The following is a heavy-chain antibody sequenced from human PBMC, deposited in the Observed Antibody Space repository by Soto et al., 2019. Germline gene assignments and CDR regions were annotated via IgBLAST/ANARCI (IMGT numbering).Heavy chain of an antibody. V-gene: IGHV3-13*01. CDR1: GFTFSSYD. CDR2: IGTAGDT. Sequence: GGSLRLSCAASGFTFSSYDMHWVRQATGKGLEWVSAIGTAGDTYYPGSVKGRFTISRENAKNSLYLQMNSLRAEDTAVYYCARVPSKLMYYDILTGYYTRYGMDVWGQGTTVTVSS. J-gene: IGHJ6*02. CDR3: ARVPSKLMYYDILTGYYTRYGMDV. D-gene: IGHD3-9*01.